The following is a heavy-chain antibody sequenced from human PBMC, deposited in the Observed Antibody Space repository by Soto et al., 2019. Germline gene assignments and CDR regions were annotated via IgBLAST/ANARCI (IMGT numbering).Heavy chain of an antibody. J-gene: IGHJ4*02. D-gene: IGHD1-1*01. CDR2: ISGSGGST. V-gene: IGHV3-23*01. Sequence: EVQLLESGGGLVQPGGSLRLSCAASGFTFSSYAMSWVRQAPGKGLEWVSAISGSGGSTYYADSVKGRFTISRDNSKNTLYLQMNSLRAEDTAVYYCAKASGWNDHALGVYFDYWGQGTLVTVSS. CDR1: GFTFSSYA. CDR3: AKASGWNDHALGVYFDY.